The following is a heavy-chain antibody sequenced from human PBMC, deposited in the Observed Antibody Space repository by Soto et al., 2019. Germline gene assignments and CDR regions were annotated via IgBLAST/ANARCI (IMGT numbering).Heavy chain of an antibody. CDR1: GYRFTSYG. Sequence: QVQLVQSGAEVKNPGASVKVSCKASGYRFTSYGISWVRQAPGQGLEWMGWIATYNGDTNYAQKVQDRLTMTIDTSTSTAYMELRSLRSDDTAVSYCARDFFSSPYYMDVWGKGTTVSVSS. J-gene: IGHJ6*03. CDR2: IATYNGDT. V-gene: IGHV1-18*01. CDR3: ARDFFSSPYYMDV. D-gene: IGHD6-6*01.